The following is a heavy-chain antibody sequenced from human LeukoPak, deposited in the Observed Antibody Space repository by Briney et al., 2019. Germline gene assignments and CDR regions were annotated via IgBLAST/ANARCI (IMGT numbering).Heavy chain of an antibody. CDR2: VIPIFGTA. Sequence: VASVKVSCKASGCSFSSYAISWVRQAPGQGLEWMGGVIPIFGTANYAQKFQGRVTITADKTTSTAYMELSSLRSEDTAVYYCARENYYYYDGMDVWGKGTTVTVSS. J-gene: IGHJ6*01. CDR3: ARENYYYYDGMDV. CDR1: GCSFSSYA. V-gene: IGHV1-69*06.